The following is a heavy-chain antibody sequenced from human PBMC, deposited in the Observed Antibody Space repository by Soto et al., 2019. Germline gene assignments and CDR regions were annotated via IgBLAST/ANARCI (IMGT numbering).Heavy chain of an antibody. D-gene: IGHD1-1*01. CDR2: IIPIFGTA. Sequence: QVQLVQSGAEVKKPGSSVKVSCQASGGTFSSYAISWVRPAPGPGLEWMGGIIPIFGTANYAQKFQGRVTITADESTSTAYKELSSLRSEDTAGYYCASRTGTRKYYFDYWGQGTLVTVSS. CDR1: GGTFSSYA. J-gene: IGHJ4*02. CDR3: ASRTGTRKYYFDY. V-gene: IGHV1-69*12.